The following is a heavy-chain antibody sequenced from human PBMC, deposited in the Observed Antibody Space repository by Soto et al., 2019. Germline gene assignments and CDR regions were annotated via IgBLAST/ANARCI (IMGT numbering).Heavy chain of an antibody. CDR1: GFTFSSHA. D-gene: IGHD6-13*01. Sequence: GGSLRLSCTASGFTFSSHAMTLVRQAPGKGLEWVSGLSDSGDSIYYADSVKGRFTIYRDNSMNTLYLQMNTLRVEDTAVYYSAKVSSSWYAGFFDLWGQGTLVTVSS. CDR2: LSDSGDSI. J-gene: IGHJ4*02. V-gene: IGHV3-23*01. CDR3: AKVSSSWYAGFFDL.